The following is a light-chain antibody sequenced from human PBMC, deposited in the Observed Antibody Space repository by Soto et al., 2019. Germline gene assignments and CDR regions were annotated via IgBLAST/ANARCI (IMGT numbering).Light chain of an antibody. Sequence: QSALTQPASVSGSPGQSITISCTGTSSDVGVYDYVSWYQQHPGKAPKFLIYEVNNRPSGVSNRFSGSKSGNTASLTISGLQAEDEADYYCSSYTSSSTLFGGGTKLTVL. CDR1: SSDVGVYDY. CDR2: EVN. J-gene: IGLJ2*01. V-gene: IGLV2-14*01. CDR3: SSYTSSSTL.